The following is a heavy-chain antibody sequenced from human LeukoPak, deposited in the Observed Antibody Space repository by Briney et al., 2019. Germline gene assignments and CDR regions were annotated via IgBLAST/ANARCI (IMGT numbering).Heavy chain of an antibody. CDR3: AREEALGSGSFDY. V-gene: IGHV4-59*01. CDR2: IYYSGST. J-gene: IGHJ4*02. Sequence: SETLSLTCTVSGGTISTYYWSWIRQPPGKGLEWIGYIYYSGSTNYNPSLKSRGTISVDTSKNQFSLKLGSVTAADRAVYYCAREEALGSGSFDYWGQGPLVTVSS. D-gene: IGHD1-26*01. CDR1: GGTISTYY.